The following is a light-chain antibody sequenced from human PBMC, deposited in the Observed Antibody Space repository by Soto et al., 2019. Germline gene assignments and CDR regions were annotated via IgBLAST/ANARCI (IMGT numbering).Light chain of an antibody. CDR2: DAS. V-gene: IGKV3-11*01. CDR1: QSVSRH. Sequence: EVVLTQSPATLSLSPGERATLSCRASQSVSRHLAWYQQKPGQAPRLLILDASDRATGIPARFSGSGSETNFTLTISSLQPDDFATYYCQQYNSYSVTFGQGTKVDIK. J-gene: IGKJ1*01. CDR3: QQYNSYSVT.